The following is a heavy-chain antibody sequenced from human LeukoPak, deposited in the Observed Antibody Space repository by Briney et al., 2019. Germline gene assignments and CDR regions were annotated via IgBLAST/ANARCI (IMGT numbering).Heavy chain of an antibody. J-gene: IGHJ4*02. Sequence: PGGSLRLSCAASGFTFSSYAMSWVRQAPGKGLEWVSAISGSGGSTYYADSVKGRFTISRDNSKNTLYLQMNSLRAEDTAVYYCAKDNEDVLLWFGELFHYFDYWGQGTLVTVSS. CDR1: GFTFSSYA. CDR2: ISGSGGST. V-gene: IGHV3-23*01. CDR3: AKDNEDVLLWFGELFHYFDY. D-gene: IGHD3-10*01.